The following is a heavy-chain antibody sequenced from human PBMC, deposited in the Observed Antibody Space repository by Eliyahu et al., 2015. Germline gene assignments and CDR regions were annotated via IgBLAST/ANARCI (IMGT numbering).Heavy chain of an antibody. V-gene: IGHV1-69*01. J-gene: IGHJ5*02. Sequence: VKKPGSSVKVSCKASGGTFSSYAISWVRQAPGQGLEWMGGIIPIFGTANYAQKFQGRVTITADESTSTAYMELSSLRSEDTAVYYCARVRALVVPAARYNWFDPWGQGTLVTVSS. CDR1: GGTFSSYA. CDR2: IIPIFGTA. D-gene: IGHD2-2*01. CDR3: ARVRALVVPAARYNWFDP.